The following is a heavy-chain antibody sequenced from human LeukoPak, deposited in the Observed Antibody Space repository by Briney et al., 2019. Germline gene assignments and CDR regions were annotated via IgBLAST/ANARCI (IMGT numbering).Heavy chain of an antibody. J-gene: IGHJ4*02. CDR2: IWYDGSDK. CDR1: GFTFSTYG. V-gene: IGHV3-33*01. CDR3: ARDLWFEGSKYFDY. Sequence: GGSLRLSCAASGFTFSTYGMHWVRQAPGKGLEWVAIIWYDGSDKYYADSVKGRFTISRDNSKNTLYLQMNSLRAEDTAVYYCARDLWFEGSKYFDYWGQGTLVTVSS. D-gene: IGHD3-10*01.